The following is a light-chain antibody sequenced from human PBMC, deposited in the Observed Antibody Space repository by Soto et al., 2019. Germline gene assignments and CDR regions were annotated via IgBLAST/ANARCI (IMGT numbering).Light chain of an antibody. V-gene: IGKV3-15*01. J-gene: IGKJ5*01. CDR1: ESITSN. CDR3: QQYNIWPAT. CDR2: DAS. Sequence: EKVMTQSPATLSVSPGERATLSCRASESITSNLAWYQQKPGQAPRLLIYDASTRATGIPARFSGGGSETEFTLTISSLQSEDFAVYFCQQYNIWPATFGQGTRLEIK.